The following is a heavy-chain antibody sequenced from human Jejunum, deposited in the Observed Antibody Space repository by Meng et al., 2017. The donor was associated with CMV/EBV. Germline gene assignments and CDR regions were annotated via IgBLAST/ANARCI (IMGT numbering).Heavy chain of an antibody. Sequence: SGGNVSSYDINWVRQGPGEGLEWVGGIIPLCGTTNYAQKFQGRVTITTDESSTTAYMELSSLRSEDTAVYYCARELEDYYDRSGYFEYWGQGTLVTVSS. D-gene: IGHD3-22*01. CDR3: ARELEDYYDRSGYFEY. CDR1: GGNVSSYD. J-gene: IGHJ4*02. CDR2: IIPLCGTT. V-gene: IGHV1-69*05.